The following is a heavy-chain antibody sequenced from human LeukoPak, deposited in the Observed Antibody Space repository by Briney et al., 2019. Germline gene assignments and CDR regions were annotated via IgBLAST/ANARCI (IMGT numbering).Heavy chain of an antibody. CDR1: GFTLCRLE. CDR2: ISSSGSTI. Sequence: GGSLSLSRALSGFTLCRLEVHSVRGAAGKELECGSYISSSGSTIYYADSVKGRFTISRDNAKNSLYLQMNSLRAEDTAVYYCSRDYGGSSPFDYWGQGTLVTVSS. V-gene: IGHV3-48*03. D-gene: IGHD4-23*01. J-gene: IGHJ4*02. CDR3: SRDYGGSSPFDY.